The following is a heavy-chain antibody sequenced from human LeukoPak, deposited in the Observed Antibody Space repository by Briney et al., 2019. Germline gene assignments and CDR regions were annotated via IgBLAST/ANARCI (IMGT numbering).Heavy chain of an antibody. Sequence: GGSLRLSCAASGFTFSSYEMNWVRQAPGKGLEWVSYISSSGSTIYYADSVKGRFISSRDNAKNTLYLQMNSLRAEDTAVYYCARSMVTIPIPGGYWGQGTLVTVSS. CDR3: ARSMVTIPIPGGY. J-gene: IGHJ4*02. CDR2: ISSSGSTI. D-gene: IGHD5-24*01. V-gene: IGHV3-48*03. CDR1: GFTFSSYE.